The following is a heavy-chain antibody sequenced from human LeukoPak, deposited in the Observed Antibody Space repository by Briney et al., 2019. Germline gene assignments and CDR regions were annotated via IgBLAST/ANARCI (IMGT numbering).Heavy chain of an antibody. CDR2: IYNIGST. D-gene: IGHD5/OR15-5a*01. J-gene: IGHJ4*02. CDR1: GGSISSYY. CDR3: ATLVSTRYYFDY. Sequence: PSETLSLTCTVSGGSISSYYWSWIRQPPGKGLEWIGYIYNIGSTNYNPSLKSRVTISIDTSKNQFSLRLTSVTAADTAVYFCATLVSTRYYFDYWGQGTLVTVSS. V-gene: IGHV4-4*08.